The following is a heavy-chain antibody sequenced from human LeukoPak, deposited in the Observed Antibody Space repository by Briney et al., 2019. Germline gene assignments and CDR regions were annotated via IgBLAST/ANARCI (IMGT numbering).Heavy chain of an antibody. J-gene: IGHJ4*02. CDR1: GYTFTGYY. V-gene: IGHV1-2*06. Sequence: ASVKVSCKASGYTFTGYYMHWVRQAPGQGLEWMGRNNPNSGGTNYAQKFQGRVTMTRDTSISTAYMELSRLRSDDTAVYYCARARYDILTGYYSLFDYWGQGTLVTVSS. CDR2: NNPNSGGT. D-gene: IGHD3-9*01. CDR3: ARARYDILTGYYSLFDY.